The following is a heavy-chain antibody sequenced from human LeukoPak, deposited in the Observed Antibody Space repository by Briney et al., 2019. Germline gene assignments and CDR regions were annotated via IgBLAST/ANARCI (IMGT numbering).Heavy chain of an antibody. CDR3: ARDPCSSTSCYNSEFDY. V-gene: IGHV1-18*01. D-gene: IGHD2-2*02. J-gene: IGHJ4*02. CDR2: ISAYNGNT. Sequence: ASVKVSCKASGYTFTSYGISWVRQAPGQGLEWMGWISAYNGNTNYAQKLQGRVTMTTDTSTSTAYMELRSLRSDDTAVYYCARDPCSSTSCYNSEFDYWGQGTLVTVSS. CDR1: GYTFTSYG.